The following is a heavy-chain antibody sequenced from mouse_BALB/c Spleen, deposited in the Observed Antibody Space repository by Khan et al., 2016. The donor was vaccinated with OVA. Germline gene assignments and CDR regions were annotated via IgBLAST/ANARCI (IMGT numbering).Heavy chain of an antibody. Sequence: QVQLKQPGPGLVAPSQSLSITCTVPGFTLTDSGVNWVRQSPGKGLEWLGMLLGDGSIDYNSALKSRLRINKDNSKRQVFLKMNSLQTDDTAMYYCARELRLGGFAYWGQGTLVTVSA. CDR1: GFTLTDSG. CDR3: ARELRLGGFAY. CDR2: LLGDGSI. J-gene: IGHJ3*01. V-gene: IGHV2-6-7*01. D-gene: IGHD1-2*01.